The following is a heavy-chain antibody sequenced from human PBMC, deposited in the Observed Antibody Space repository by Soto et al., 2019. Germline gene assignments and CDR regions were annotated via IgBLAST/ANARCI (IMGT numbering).Heavy chain of an antibody. CDR2: ISGSGGTS. CDR3: ANAYCSSTSCRAEYLQH. D-gene: IGHD2-2*01. Sequence: EVQLLESGGGLVQPGGSLRLSCAASGFTFSSYSMSWVRQAPGKGLECVSAISGSGGTSYYADSVKGRFTISRDNSKNTVYLQMNSLRAEDTAVYFCANAYCSSTSCRAEYLQHWGQGTLVTVSS. CDR1: GFTFSSYS. V-gene: IGHV3-23*01. J-gene: IGHJ1*01.